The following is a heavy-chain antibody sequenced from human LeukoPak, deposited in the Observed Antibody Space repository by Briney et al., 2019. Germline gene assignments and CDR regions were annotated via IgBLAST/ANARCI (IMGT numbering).Heavy chain of an antibody. CDR1: GYTFTNYD. D-gene: IGHD4-17*01. V-gene: IGHV1-8*03. Sequence: ASVKVSCKASGYTFTNYDINWVRQATGQGLEWVGRMNPNSGNTGYAQKFQGRVTITRNTSISTAYMELSSLRSEDTAVYYCASLGGGSTVTTYLNYWGQGTLVTVSS. J-gene: IGHJ4*02. CDR2: MNPNSGNT. CDR3: ASLGGGSTVTTYLNY.